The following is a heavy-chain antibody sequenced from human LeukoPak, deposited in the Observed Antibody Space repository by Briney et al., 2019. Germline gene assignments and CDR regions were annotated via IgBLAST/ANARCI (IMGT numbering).Heavy chain of an antibody. D-gene: IGHD3-10*01. CDR3: ARDPAPLYGSGSYSGGDYFDY. Sequence: GGSLRLSCAASGFTFSSYWMSWVRQAPGKGLEWVANIKQDGSEKYYVDSVKGRFTISRDNAKNSLYLQMNSLRAEDTAVYYCARDPAPLYGSGSYSGGDYFDYWGQGTLVTVSS. CDR2: IKQDGSEK. V-gene: IGHV3-7*01. CDR1: GFTFSSYW. J-gene: IGHJ4*02.